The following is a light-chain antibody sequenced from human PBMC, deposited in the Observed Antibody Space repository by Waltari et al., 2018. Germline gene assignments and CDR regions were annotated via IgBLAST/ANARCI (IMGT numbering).Light chain of an antibody. CDR2: GNN. J-gene: IGLJ2*01. CDR3: AAWDDSLYGRV. CDR1: SSNIAVNT. Sequence: QFVLTQPPSASGTPGQTVSISCSGGSSNIAVNTVNWYQQLPGMAPKLLINGNNQRPSGVPDRFSGSKSGTSASLAISGLQSEDEADYYCAAWDDSLYGRVFGGGTKLTVL. V-gene: IGLV1-44*01.